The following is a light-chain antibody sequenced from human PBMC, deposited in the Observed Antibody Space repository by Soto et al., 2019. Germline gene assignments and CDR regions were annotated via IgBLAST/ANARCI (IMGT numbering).Light chain of an antibody. J-gene: IGKJ5*01. CDR3: QQRQYWPPIT. Sequence: VMTQSPATLSVSPGERATLSCRASQSIGYYLAWYQQKPGQAPRLLFYDASNRATGAPARFSGSGSGTDFTLTISSLEPEDCAIYYCQQRQYWPPITFGQGTRLEIK. V-gene: IGKV3-11*01. CDR2: DAS. CDR1: QSIGYY.